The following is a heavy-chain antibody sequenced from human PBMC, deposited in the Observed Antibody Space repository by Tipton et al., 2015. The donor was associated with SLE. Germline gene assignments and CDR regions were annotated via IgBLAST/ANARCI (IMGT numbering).Heavy chain of an antibody. CDR1: GDSVSSSSAA. V-gene: IGHV6-1*01. CDR3: ARDGVVAGITVYFQY. CDR2: TYYRSKWYN. Sequence: GLVKPSQTLSLTCAISGDSVSSSSAAWNWIRRSPSRGLEWLGRTYYRSKWYNDYAVSVKSRITIKPDTSKNQFSLQLNSVTPEDTAVYYCARDGVVAGITVYFQYWGQGTLVTVSS. J-gene: IGHJ1*01. D-gene: IGHD2-15*01.